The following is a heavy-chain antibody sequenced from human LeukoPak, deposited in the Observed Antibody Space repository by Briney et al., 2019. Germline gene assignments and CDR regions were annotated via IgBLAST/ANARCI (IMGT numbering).Heavy chain of an antibody. CDR1: GINVINSY. Sequence: GGSLRLSCVVSGINVINSYMAWVRQAPGKGLEWVSVFYSGGSTYYTDSVKGRFTTSRDNSKNTLDLQMNSLRAEDTAVYYCARGSDFGSGSWRFYFDYWGQGTLVTVSS. J-gene: IGHJ4*02. CDR3: ARGSDFGSGSWRFYFDY. D-gene: IGHD3-10*01. CDR2: FYSGGST. V-gene: IGHV3-53*01.